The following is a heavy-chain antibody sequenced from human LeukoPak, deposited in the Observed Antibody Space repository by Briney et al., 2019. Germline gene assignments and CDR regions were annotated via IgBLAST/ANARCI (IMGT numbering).Heavy chain of an antibody. CDR2: INPHSGST. J-gene: IGHJ4*02. D-gene: IGHD1-1*01. V-gene: IGHV1-46*01. CDR1: GYIFTSYY. Sequence: ASVKVSCKASGYIFTSYYMHWVRHPPGQGLEWMGIINPHSGSTTYAQKFQGRVTMSRDTSTSIAYMDLSSLRSEDTAVYYCAIHPTGSRSAFEYWGEGTLVTVSS. CDR3: AIHPTGSRSAFEY.